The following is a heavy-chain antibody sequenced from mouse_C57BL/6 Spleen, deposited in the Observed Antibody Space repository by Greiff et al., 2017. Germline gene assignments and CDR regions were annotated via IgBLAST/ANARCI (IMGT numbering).Heavy chain of an antibody. J-gene: IGHJ2*01. CDR2: LRLKSDNYAT. Sequence: VQLKESGGGLVQPGGSMKLSCVASGFTFSNYWMNWVRQSPEKGLEWVAQLRLKSDNYATHYAESVKGRFTISRDDSKSSVYLQMNNLRAEDTGIYYCTEDYGSSGFDYWGQGTTLTVSS. D-gene: IGHD1-1*01. V-gene: IGHV6-3*01. CDR1: GFTFSNYW. CDR3: TEDYGSSGFDY.